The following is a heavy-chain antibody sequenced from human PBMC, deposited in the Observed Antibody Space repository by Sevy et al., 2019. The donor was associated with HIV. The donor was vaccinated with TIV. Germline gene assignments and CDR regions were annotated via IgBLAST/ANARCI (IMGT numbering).Heavy chain of an antibody. J-gene: IGHJ6*03. CDR3: ARSGVGPYYYYYMDV. CDR1: GGTFSSYA. D-gene: IGHD3-10*01. Sequence: ASVKVSCKASGGTFSSYAISWVRQAPGQGLEWMGGIIPILGIANYARKFQGRVTITADKSTSTAYMELSSLRSEDTAVYYCARSGVGPYYYYYMDVWGKGTTVTVSS. CDR2: IIPILGIA. V-gene: IGHV1-69*10.